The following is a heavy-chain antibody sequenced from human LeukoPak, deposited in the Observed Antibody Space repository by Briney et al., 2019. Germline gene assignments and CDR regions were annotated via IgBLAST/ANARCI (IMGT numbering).Heavy chain of an antibody. J-gene: IGHJ4*02. CDR1: GGSISSYY. D-gene: IGHD3-3*01. CDR2: IYYSGST. V-gene: IGHV4-59*01. Sequence: SETLSLACTVSGGSISSYYWSWIRRPPGKGVEWIGDIYYSGSTNTNPSLKSRVTISVDTTKNQSSLKLSSVTAADTAVYYWARGVLEWLLDYWGQGTLVTVSS. CDR3: ARGVLEWLLDY.